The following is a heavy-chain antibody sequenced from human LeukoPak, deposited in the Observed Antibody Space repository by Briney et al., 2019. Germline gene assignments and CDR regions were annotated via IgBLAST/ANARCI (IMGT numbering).Heavy chain of an antibody. CDR2: IYYSGST. J-gene: IGHJ4*02. D-gene: IGHD6-13*01. CDR3: ARLAAAGKDY. CDR1: VGSISSSSYS. Sequence: PSETLSLTCTVSVGSISSSSYSWGWIRQPPGKGLEWIGSIYYSGSTYYNPSLKSRVTISVDTSKNQFSLKLSSVTAADTAVYYCARLAAAGKDYWGQGTLVTVSS. V-gene: IGHV4-39*07.